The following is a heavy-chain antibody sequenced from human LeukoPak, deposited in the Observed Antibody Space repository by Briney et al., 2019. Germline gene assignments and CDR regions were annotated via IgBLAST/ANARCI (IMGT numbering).Heavy chain of an antibody. CDR3: ARDGKYNRSPGFDP. Sequence: SETLSLTCTVSGGSISSDDDYWSWIRLHPGKGLEWIGCVFHSGNTHYNPSLENRITISVDTSKNQFSLKLTSVTAADTAVYYCARDGKYNRSPGFDPWGQGTLVTVSS. CDR1: GGSISSDDDY. D-gene: IGHD6-6*01. V-gene: IGHV4-31*03. J-gene: IGHJ5*02. CDR2: VFHSGNT.